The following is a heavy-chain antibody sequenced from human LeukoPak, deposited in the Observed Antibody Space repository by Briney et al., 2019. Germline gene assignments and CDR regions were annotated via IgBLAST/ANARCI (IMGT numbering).Heavy chain of an antibody. D-gene: IGHD3/OR15-3a*01. CDR3: AGGLRSGLIDY. V-gene: IGHV3-53*01. CDR2: IYSGGST. Sequence: GGSLRLSCAASAFHVNNNYMSWVRQAPGKGLEWVSTIYSGGSTNYADSVKGRFTISRDNSNNTVHLQMNSLRAEDTAVYYCAGGLRSGLIDYWGQGTLVSVSS. J-gene: IGHJ4*02. CDR1: AFHVNNNY.